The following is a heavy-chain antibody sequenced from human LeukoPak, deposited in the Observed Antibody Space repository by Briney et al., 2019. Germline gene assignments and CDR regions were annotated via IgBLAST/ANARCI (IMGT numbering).Heavy chain of an antibody. D-gene: IGHD3-22*01. Sequence: SVKVSCKASGGTFSSYAIIWVRQAPGQGLEWMGGIIPIYGTANYAQKFQGRVTITTDESTSIAYMELSSLRSEDTAVYYCARGAMDDSSGYYPTRLDYWGQGTLVTVSS. J-gene: IGHJ4*02. CDR1: GGTFSSYA. CDR2: IIPIYGTA. CDR3: ARGAMDDSSGYYPTRLDY. V-gene: IGHV1-69*05.